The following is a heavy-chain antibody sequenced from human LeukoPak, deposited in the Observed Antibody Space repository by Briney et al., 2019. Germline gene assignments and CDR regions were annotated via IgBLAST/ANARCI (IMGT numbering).Heavy chain of an antibody. D-gene: IGHD4-17*01. Sequence: PGGSLILSCAASGFTFSDYYMSWIRQAPGKVLEWVSYISSSGSTIYYADSVKGRFTISRDNAKNSLYLQMNSLRAEDTAVYYCARPNYGDDNIFDYWGQGTLVSVSS. CDR1: GFTFSDYY. V-gene: IGHV3-11*01. J-gene: IGHJ4*02. CDR2: ISSSGSTI. CDR3: ARPNYGDDNIFDY.